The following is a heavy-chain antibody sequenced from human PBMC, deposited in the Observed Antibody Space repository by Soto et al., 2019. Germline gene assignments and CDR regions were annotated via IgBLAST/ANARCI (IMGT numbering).Heavy chain of an antibody. J-gene: IGHJ5*02. V-gene: IGHV3-30-3*01. Sequence: ESGGGVVQPGRSLRLSCAASGFTFSSYAMHWVRQAPGKGLEWVAVISYDGSNKYYADSVKGRFTISRDNSKNTLYLQMNSLRAEDTAVYYCARDRAFGYCSGGSCYGWFDPWGQGTLVTVSS. CDR2: ISYDGSNK. D-gene: IGHD2-15*01. CDR3: ARDRAFGYCSGGSCYGWFDP. CDR1: GFTFSSYA.